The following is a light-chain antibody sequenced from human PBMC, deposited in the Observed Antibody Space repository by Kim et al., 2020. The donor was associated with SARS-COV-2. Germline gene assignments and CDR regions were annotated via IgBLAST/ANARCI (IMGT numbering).Light chain of an antibody. J-gene: IGKJ1*01. Sequence: ASLGDRVTVTYRASQDITRYLNWYQQKPGKATKRLHYTASSLQSGVPSSVTGSGSETDFTITISSLQPEEFATYYCQQTYSAPRTFGQGTKVDIK. CDR3: QQTYSAPRT. CDR1: QDITRY. V-gene: IGKV1-39*01. CDR2: TAS.